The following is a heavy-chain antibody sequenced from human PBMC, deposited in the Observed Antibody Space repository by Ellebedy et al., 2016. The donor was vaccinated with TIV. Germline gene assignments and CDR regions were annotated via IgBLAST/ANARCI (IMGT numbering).Heavy chain of an antibody. J-gene: IGHJ6*02. Sequence: GESLKISCEASGFTFKANGMHWVRQGPGKGLEWVAVIWFDGSNKYYADSVKGRFMISRDNSKRTLFLQMNSLRVEDTAVYYCARVSLSGMDVWGQGTTVSVSS. CDR2: IWFDGSNK. CDR1: GFTFKANG. CDR3: ARVSLSGMDV. D-gene: IGHD2/OR15-2a*01. V-gene: IGHV3-33*01.